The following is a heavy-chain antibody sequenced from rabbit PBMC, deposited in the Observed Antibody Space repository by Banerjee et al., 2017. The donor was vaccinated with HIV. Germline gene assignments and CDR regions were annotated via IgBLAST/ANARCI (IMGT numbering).Heavy chain of an antibody. CDR1: GIDLSSDYY. CDR3: ARGLLIGDL. D-gene: IGHD4-2*01. CDR2: IGAAST. Sequence: QQQLEESGGGLVKPGGTLTLTCKASGIDLSSDYYMCWVRQAPGKGLELIACIGAASTYYATWVKGRFTISKASSTTVTLQMTSLTAADTATYFCARGLLIGDLWGPGTLVTVS. J-gene: IGHJ4*01. V-gene: IGHV1S45*01.